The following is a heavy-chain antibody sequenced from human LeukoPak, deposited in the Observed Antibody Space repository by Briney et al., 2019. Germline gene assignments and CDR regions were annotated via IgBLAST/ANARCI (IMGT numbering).Heavy chain of an antibody. V-gene: IGHV3-48*01. CDR1: GFTFSSYA. CDR2: IGTTSGAI. CDR3: ARFRTWGDKAFDY. Sequence: GGSLRLSCAASGFTFSSYAMHWVRQAPGKGLEWVSYIGTTSGAIYYADSVKGRFTISRDSAKNSLYLQMNSLRAEDTAVYYCARFRTWGDKAFDYWGQGTLVTVSS. D-gene: IGHD2-21*02. J-gene: IGHJ4*02.